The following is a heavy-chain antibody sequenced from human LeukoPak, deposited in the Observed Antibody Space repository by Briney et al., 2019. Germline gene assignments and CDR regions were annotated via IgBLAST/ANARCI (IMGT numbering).Heavy chain of an antibody. V-gene: IGHV3-30*18. D-gene: IGHD3-10*01. CDR2: ISYDGNNE. Sequence: LTGGSLRLSCAASGFTFSSYGMSWVRQAPGKGLEWVAIISYDGNNEDHADSVKGRFTISRDNSKNTLYLQMNSLRAEDTAVYYCAKDHSILWFGDHYFDYWGQGTLVTVSS. CDR3: AKDHSILWFGDHYFDY. J-gene: IGHJ4*02. CDR1: GFTFSSYG.